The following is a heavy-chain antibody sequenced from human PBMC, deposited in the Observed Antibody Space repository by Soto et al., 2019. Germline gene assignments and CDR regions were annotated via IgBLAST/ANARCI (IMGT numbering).Heavy chain of an antibody. V-gene: IGHV4-59*08. CDR3: ARHKGAMVNFDY. CDR1: GGSISSYY. J-gene: IGHJ4*02. Sequence: PSETLSLTCTVSGGSISSYYWSWIRQPPGKGLEWIGYIYYSGSTNYNPSLKSRATISVDTSKNQFSLKLSSVTAADTAVYYCARHKGAMVNFDYWGQGTLVTVSS. CDR2: IYYSGST. D-gene: IGHD5-18*01.